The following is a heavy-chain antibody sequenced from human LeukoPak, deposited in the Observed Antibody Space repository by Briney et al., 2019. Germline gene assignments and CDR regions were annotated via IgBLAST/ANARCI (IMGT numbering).Heavy chain of an antibody. CDR3: ARAHGIAAAGTHYMDV. V-gene: IGHV1-2*02. CDR1: GYTFTGYY. D-gene: IGHD6-13*01. J-gene: IGHJ6*03. Sequence: ASVKVSCKASGYTFTGYYMDWVRQAPGQGLEWMGWINPNSGGTNYAQKFQGRVTMTRDTSISTAYMELSTLRSDDTAVYYCARAHGIAAAGTHYMDVWGKGTTVTVSS. CDR2: INPNSGGT.